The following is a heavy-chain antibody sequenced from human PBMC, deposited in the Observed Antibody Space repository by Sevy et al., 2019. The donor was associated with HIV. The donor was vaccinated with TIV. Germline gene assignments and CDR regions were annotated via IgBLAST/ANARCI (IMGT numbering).Heavy chain of an antibody. CDR1: GFTFSSYS. Sequence: GGSLRLSCAASGFTFSSYSMNWVRQAPGKGLEWVSYISSSSSTIYYADSVKGRFTISRDNAKNSLYLQMNSLRAEDTAVYYCARVWRYYDSSGYSGSAFDIWGQRTMVTVSS. CDR2: ISSSSSTI. V-gene: IGHV3-48*01. J-gene: IGHJ3*02. D-gene: IGHD3-22*01. CDR3: ARVWRYYDSSGYSGSAFDI.